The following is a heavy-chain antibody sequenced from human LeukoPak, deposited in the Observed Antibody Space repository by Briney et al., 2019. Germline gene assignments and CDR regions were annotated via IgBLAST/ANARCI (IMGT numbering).Heavy chain of an antibody. J-gene: IGHJ4*02. V-gene: IGHV3-30*02. CDR1: GFTFSSNG. CDR3: AKGSDSFGY. Sequence: GGSLRLSCAASGFTFSSNGMHWVRQAPGKGLEWVAFIRYDGSKNYCADSVKGRFIISRDNSKNTLYLQMNSLRGEDTAVYYCAKGSDSFGYWGQGTLVTVSS. CDR2: IRYDGSKN.